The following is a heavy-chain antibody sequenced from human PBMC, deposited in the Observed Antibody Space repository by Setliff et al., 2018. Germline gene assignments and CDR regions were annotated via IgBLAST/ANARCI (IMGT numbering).Heavy chain of an antibody. V-gene: IGHV3-30*03. D-gene: IGHD6-19*01. CDR3: TTPLLDSTGWFGYYGMDV. CDR2: LSDDGSNE. CDR1: GFTVSSFS. Sequence: GGSLRLSCAASGFTVSSFSMHWVRQAPVKGLDWVATLSDDGSNEFYADSVKGRFTIFRDGSKNTLFLHMTSLRAEDTAVYYCTTPLLDSTGWFGYYGMDVWGQGTTVTVSS. J-gene: IGHJ6*02.